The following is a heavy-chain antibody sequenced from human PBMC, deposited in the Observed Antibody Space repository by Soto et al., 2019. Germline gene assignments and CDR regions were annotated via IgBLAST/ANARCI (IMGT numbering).Heavy chain of an antibody. V-gene: IGHV1-18*04. D-gene: IGHD6-19*01. CDR1: GYTFTSYG. J-gene: IGHJ2*01. Sequence: QVQLVQSGAEVKKPGASVKVSCKASGYTFTSYGISWVRQAPGQGLEWMGWISAYNGNPNYAQKLQGRVTMTTDTSTSTAYMELRSLRSDDTAVYYSARDSSGWYGPADWYFDLWGRGTLVTVSS. CDR3: ARDSSGWYGPADWYFDL. CDR2: ISAYNGNP.